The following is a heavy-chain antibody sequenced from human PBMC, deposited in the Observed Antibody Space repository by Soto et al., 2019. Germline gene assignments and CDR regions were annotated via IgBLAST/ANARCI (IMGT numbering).Heavy chain of an antibody. CDR2: IIPSFGTA. CDR1: GGTFSSYA. Sequence: QVQLVQSGAEVKKPGSSVKVSCKASGGTFSSYAISWVRQAPGQGLEWMGGIIPSFGTANYAQKFQGRVTITADESTSAAYMLLSSLRSADTAVYYCASQMGFTVTYEHYYAMDVWGQGTTVTVSS. D-gene: IGHD3-3*01. CDR3: ASQMGFTVTYEHYYAMDV. V-gene: IGHV1-69*12. J-gene: IGHJ6*02.